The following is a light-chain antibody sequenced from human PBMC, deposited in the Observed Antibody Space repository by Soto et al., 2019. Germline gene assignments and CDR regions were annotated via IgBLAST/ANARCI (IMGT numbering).Light chain of an antibody. Sequence: VFAQCAGPLSLSPGEMATLSCRASQVVRHNYFDWYQQKPSQAPRLLLYDASSRATDIPDRFSGGGSGTDLTLTITRLEPEDFAVYSCQEYNYWHTITFGGGTKVDIK. CDR3: QEYNYWHTIT. J-gene: IGKJ4*01. CDR1: QVVRHNY. CDR2: DAS. V-gene: IGKV3D-20*02.